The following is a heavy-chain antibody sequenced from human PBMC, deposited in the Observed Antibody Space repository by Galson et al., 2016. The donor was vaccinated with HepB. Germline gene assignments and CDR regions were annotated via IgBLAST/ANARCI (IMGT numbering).Heavy chain of an antibody. J-gene: IGHJ4*02. CDR2: ISYDGSNR. D-gene: IGHD6-19*01. CDR1: GFTFSTYG. V-gene: IGHV3-30*04. CDR3: ARIGLGYSSSLPDY. Sequence: SLRLSCAASGFTFSTYGIHWVRQAPGKGLEWVAAISYDGSNRLHADSVKGRFTISRDHTMNTLFLQMNSLRVEDTAVYYCARIGLGYSSSLPDYWGQGTLVTVSS.